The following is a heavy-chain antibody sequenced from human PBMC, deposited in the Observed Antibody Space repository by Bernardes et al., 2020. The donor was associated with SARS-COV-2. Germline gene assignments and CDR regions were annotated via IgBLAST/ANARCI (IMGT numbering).Heavy chain of an antibody. CDR2: IYYPGSI. V-gene: IGHV4-61*01. CDR3: VRGTGFCSGGSCGWIDP. Sequence: ETLSLPCSVSRRSVIFGSNYWTWIRQPPGKGLEWIGYIYYPGSINYNPSLKSRVTISVDTSKNQFSLKLTSVTAADTAVYYCVRGTGFCSGGSCGWIDPWGQGTLVSVSS. J-gene: IGHJ5*02. CDR1: RRSVIFGSNY. D-gene: IGHD2-15*01.